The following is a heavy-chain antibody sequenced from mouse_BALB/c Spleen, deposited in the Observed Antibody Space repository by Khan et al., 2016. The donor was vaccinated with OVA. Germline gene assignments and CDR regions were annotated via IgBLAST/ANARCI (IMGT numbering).Heavy chain of an antibody. CDR2: IWGEGST. CDR3: SRYRGLGRAMDY. D-gene: IGHD4-1*01. Sequence: QVQLKESGPGLVAPSQSLSITCTVSGFSLTGYGVNWVRQPPGKGLEWLGMIWGEGSTDYNSALKSRLSISKDNSKSQVFLKRNSLQTDDTARYYCSRYRGLGRAMDYWGQGTSVTVSS. CDR1: GFSLTGYG. V-gene: IGHV2-6-7*01. J-gene: IGHJ4*01.